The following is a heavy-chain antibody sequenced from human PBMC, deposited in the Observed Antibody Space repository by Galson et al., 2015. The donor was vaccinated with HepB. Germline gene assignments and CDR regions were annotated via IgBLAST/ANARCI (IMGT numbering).Heavy chain of an antibody. CDR1: GGTFSSYT. D-gene: IGHD4-23*01. CDR2: IIPILGIA. V-gene: IGHV1-69*02. Sequence: SVKVSCKVSGGTFSSYTISWVRQAPGQGLEWMGRIIPILGIANYAQKFQGRVTITADKSTSTAYMELSSLRSEDTAVYYCASLPMTTVVTPLLSEYFQHWGQGTLVTVSS. CDR3: ASLPMTTVVTPLLSEYFQH. J-gene: IGHJ1*01.